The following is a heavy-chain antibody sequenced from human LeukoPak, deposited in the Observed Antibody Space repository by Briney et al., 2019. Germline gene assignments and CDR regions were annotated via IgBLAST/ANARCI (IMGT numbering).Heavy chain of an antibody. Sequence: SETLSLTCTVSGGSISSSSYYWGWIRQPPGKGLEWIGSIYYSGSTYYDPSLKSRVTISVDTSKNQFSLKLSSVTAADTAVFYCVRHDCSTTSCYDAFDIWGQGTMVTVSS. CDR3: VRHDCSTTSCYDAFDI. CDR2: IYYSGST. V-gene: IGHV4-39*01. D-gene: IGHD2-2*01. J-gene: IGHJ3*02. CDR1: GGSISSSSYY.